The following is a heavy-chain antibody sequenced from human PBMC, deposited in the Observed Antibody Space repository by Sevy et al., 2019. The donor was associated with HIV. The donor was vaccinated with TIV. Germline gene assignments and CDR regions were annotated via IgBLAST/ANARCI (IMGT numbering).Heavy chain of an antibody. V-gene: IGHV1-69*13. CDR3: AREGHCSSTSCHFDY. J-gene: IGHJ4*02. Sequence: SVKVSCKASGGTFSSYAISWVRQAPGQGLEWMGGIIPIFGTANYAQKFQGRVTITADESTSTAYIELSSLRSEDTAVYDCAREGHCSSTSCHFDYWGQGTLVTVSS. CDR2: IIPIFGTA. D-gene: IGHD2-2*01. CDR1: GGTFSSYA.